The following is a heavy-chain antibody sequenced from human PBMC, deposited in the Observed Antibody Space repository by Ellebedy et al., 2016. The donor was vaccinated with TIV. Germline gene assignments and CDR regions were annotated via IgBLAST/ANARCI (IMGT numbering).Heavy chain of an antibody. CDR3: ARALNGIAVAGDFDY. V-gene: IGHV3-23*01. CDR1: GFTFSSYA. D-gene: IGHD6-19*01. CDR2: ISGSGGST. J-gene: IGHJ4*02. Sequence: GESLKISCAASGFTFSSYAMSWVRQAPGRGLEWVSAISGSGGSTYYADSVKGRFTISRDNAKNSLYLQMNSLRAEDTAVYYCARALNGIAVAGDFDYWGQGTLVTVSS.